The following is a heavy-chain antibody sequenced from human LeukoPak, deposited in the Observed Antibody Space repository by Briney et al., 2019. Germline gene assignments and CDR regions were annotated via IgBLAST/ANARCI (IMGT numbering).Heavy chain of an antibody. Sequence: SETLSLTCTVSGGSISSGGYYWSWIRQPPGKGLEWIGYIYHSGSTYYNPSLKSRVTISVDRSKNQFSLKLSSVTAADTAVYYCAREIEYSSFYWFDPWGQGTLVTVSS. V-gene: IGHV4-30-2*01. CDR1: GGSISSGGYY. CDR2: IYHSGST. D-gene: IGHD6-6*01. CDR3: AREIEYSSFYWFDP. J-gene: IGHJ5*02.